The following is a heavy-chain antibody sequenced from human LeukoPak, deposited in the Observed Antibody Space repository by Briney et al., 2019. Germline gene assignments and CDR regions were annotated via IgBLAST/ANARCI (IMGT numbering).Heavy chain of an antibody. J-gene: IGHJ4*02. CDR2: IWYDGSNK. V-gene: IGHV3-33*01. CDR1: GFTFSSYG. Sequence: PGGSLRLSCAASGFTFSSYGMHWVRQAPGKGLEWVAVIWYDGSNKYYADSVKGRFTISRDNSKNTLYLQMNSLRAEDTAVYYCAREQHIVVVTPFDYWGQGTLATVSS. D-gene: IGHD2-21*02. CDR3: AREQHIVVVTPFDY.